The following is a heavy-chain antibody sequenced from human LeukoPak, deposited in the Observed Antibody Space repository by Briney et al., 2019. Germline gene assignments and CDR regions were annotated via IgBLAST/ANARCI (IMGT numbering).Heavy chain of an antibody. J-gene: IGHJ6*02. Sequence: TGGSLRLSCAASGFTFSSYGMHWVRQAPGKGLEWVAVISYDGSNKYYADSVKGRFTISRDNSKNTLYLQMNSLRAEDTAVYYCAKDFAARITMVRAYGMDVWGQGTTVTVSS. CDR2: ISYDGSNK. CDR1: GFTFSSYG. D-gene: IGHD3-10*01. CDR3: AKDFAARITMVRAYGMDV. V-gene: IGHV3-30*18.